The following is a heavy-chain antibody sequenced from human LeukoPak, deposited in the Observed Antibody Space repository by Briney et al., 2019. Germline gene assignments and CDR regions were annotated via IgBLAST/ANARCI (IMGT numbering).Heavy chain of an antibody. Sequence: GGSLRLSCAASGFTFDDYGMSWVRQAPGKGVEWVSGINCNGGSTGYADSVKGRFTISRDNAKNSLYLQMNSLRAEDTALCYCAREFYDSSGYYYYYYYMDVWGKGTTVTVSS. J-gene: IGHJ6*03. D-gene: IGHD3-22*01. V-gene: IGHV3-20*04. CDR3: AREFYDSSGYYYYYYYMDV. CDR2: INCNGGST. CDR1: GFTFDDYG.